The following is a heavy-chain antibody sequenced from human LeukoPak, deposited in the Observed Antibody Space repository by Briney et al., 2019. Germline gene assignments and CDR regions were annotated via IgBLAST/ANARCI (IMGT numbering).Heavy chain of an antibody. V-gene: IGHV1-2*02. CDR2: INPNNGGT. J-gene: IGHJ5*02. D-gene: IGHD3-10*01. CDR1: GYRFTGYY. Sequence: ASVKVSCKASGYRFTGYYIHWVRQVPGQGLEWMGWINPNNGGTNYAQKFQGRVTMARDTSITTTYMELSSLRSDDTAVYYCARDSGDYYGSGSRFDPWGQGTLVTVSS. CDR3: ARDSGDYYGSGSRFDP.